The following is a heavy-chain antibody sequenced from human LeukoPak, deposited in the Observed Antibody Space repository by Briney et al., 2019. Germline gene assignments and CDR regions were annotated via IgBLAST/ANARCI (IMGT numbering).Heavy chain of an antibody. J-gene: IGHJ6*03. D-gene: IGHD3-3*01. CDR3: ARGRGDYDSLPPYYYYYMDV. Sequence: SETLSLTCIISGGYISSTTYYWGWIRQPPGKGLEWIGTLYYSGKTYYNPSLKSRVTISIDTSKNQFSLKLTSATAADTAVYYCARGRGDYDSLPPYYYYYMDVWGKGTTVTVSS. CDR2: LYYSGKT. V-gene: IGHV4-39*07. CDR1: GGYISSTTYY.